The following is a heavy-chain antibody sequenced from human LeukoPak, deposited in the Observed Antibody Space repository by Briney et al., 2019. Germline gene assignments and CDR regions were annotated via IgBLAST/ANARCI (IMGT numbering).Heavy chain of an antibody. V-gene: IGHV5-51*01. Sequence: GESLKISCKGSGYSFTSYWIGWVRQMPGKGLEWMGIIYPGDSDTRYSPSFQGQVTISADKSISTAYLQWSSLKASDTAVYYCARQGIQLWASFDYWGQGTLVTVSS. CDR2: IYPGDSDT. CDR1: GYSFTSYW. J-gene: IGHJ4*02. D-gene: IGHD5-18*01. CDR3: ARQGIQLWASFDY.